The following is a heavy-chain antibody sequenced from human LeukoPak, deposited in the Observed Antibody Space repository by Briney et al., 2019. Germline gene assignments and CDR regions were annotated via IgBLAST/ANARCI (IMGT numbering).Heavy chain of an antibody. CDR2: IYYSGST. CDR1: GGSISSYY. CDR3: ARDLGVVTAIPF. J-gene: IGHJ4*02. Sequence: SATLSLTCTVSGGSISSYYWSWIRQPPGKGLEWIGYIYYSGSTNYNPSLKSRVTVSVDTSKNQFSLKLSSVTAADTAVYYCARDLGVVTAIPFWGQGTLVTVSS. D-gene: IGHD2-21*02. V-gene: IGHV4-59*01.